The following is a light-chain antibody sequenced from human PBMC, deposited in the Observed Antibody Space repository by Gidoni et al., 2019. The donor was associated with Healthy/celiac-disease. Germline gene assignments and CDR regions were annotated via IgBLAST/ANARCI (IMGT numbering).Light chain of an antibody. J-gene: IGKJ4*01. CDR3: QQRSNWLLT. CDR1: QGVSSY. V-gene: IGKV3D-11*01. Sequence: PATLSLSPGERATLSCRASQGVSSYLAWYQQKPGQAPRLLIYDASNRATGIPARFSGSGPGTDFTLTISSLEPEDFAVYYCQQRSNWLLTFGGGTKVEIK. CDR2: DAS.